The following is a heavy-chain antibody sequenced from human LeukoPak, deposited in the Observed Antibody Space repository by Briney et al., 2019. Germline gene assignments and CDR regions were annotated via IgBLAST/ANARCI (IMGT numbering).Heavy chain of an antibody. CDR3: ARLRSGRGYSYGHKDYFDY. D-gene: IGHD5-18*01. CDR1: GGSFSGYY. Sequence: SETLSLTCAVYGGSFSGYYWSWIRQPPGKGLEWIGEINHSGSTNYNPSLKSRVTISVDTSKNQFSLKLSSVTAADTAVYYCARLRSGRGYSYGHKDYFDYWGQGTLVTVSS. CDR2: INHSGST. V-gene: IGHV4-34*01. J-gene: IGHJ4*02.